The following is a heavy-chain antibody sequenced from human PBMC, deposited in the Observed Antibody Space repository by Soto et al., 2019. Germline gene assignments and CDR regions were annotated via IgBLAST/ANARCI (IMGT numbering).Heavy chain of an antibody. Sequence: EVQLVESGGGLVQPGGSLRLCCAASGFTFSSYSMNWIRQAPGKGLEWVSYISSSSSTIYYADSVKGRFTISRDNAKNSLYLQMNSLRDEDTAVYYCARGKGYRLLWVDDAFDIWGQGTMVTVSS. D-gene: IGHD2-2*01. V-gene: IGHV3-48*02. J-gene: IGHJ3*02. CDR1: GFTFSSYS. CDR2: ISSSSSTI. CDR3: ARGKGYRLLWVDDAFDI.